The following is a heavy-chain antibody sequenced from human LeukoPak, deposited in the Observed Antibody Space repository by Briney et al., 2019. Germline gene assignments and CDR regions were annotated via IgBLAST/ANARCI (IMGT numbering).Heavy chain of an antibody. Sequence: PGGSLRLSCAASGFTFSSYWMSWVRQAPGKGLEWVANIKQDGSEKYYVDSVKGRFTISRDNAKNSLYLQMNSLRAEDTAVYYCARPGSGWYPYYFDYWGQGTPVTVSS. CDR1: GFTFSSYW. CDR3: ARPGSGWYPYYFDY. D-gene: IGHD6-19*01. J-gene: IGHJ4*02. V-gene: IGHV3-7*01. CDR2: IKQDGSEK.